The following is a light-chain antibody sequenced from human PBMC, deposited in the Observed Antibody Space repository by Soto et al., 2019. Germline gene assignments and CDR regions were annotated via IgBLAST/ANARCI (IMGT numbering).Light chain of an antibody. CDR3: QPRSNWPPALT. CDR2: DAS. CDR1: QSVSSY. V-gene: IGKV3-11*01. J-gene: IGKJ4*01. Sequence: EIVLTQSPATLSLSPGERATLSCRASQSVSSYLACYQQKPGQAPRLLIYDASNRATGIPARFSGSGSGTDFTLTISSLEPEDFAVYYCQPRSNWPPALTFGGGTKVEIK.